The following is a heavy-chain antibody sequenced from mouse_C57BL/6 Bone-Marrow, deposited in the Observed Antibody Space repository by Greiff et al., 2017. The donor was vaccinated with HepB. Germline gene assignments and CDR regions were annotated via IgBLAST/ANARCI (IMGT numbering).Heavy chain of an antibody. Sequence: EVQRVESGGGLVQPGGSLKLSCAASGFTFSDYYMYWVRQTPEKRLEWVAYISNGGGSTYYPDTVKGRFTISRDNAKNTLYLQMSRLKSEDTAMYYWARGGNLYYYAMDYWGQGTSVTVSS. V-gene: IGHV5-12*01. CDR1: GFTFSDYY. CDR2: ISNGGGST. J-gene: IGHJ4*01. D-gene: IGHD2-1*01. CDR3: ARGGNLYYYAMDY.